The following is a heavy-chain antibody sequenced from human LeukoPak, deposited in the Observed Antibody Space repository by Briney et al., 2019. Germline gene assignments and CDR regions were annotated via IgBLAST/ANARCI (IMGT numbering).Heavy chain of an antibody. D-gene: IGHD6-19*01. Sequence: ASVKVSCKASGYTFTSYGISWVRQAPGQGLGWVGWINTNTGNPTYAQGFTGRFVFSLDTSVSTAYLQISSLKAEDTAVYYCARDPIHYGIAVAGIDYWGQGTLVTVSS. CDR3: ARDPIHYGIAVAGIDY. V-gene: IGHV7-4-1*02. CDR1: GYTFTSYG. J-gene: IGHJ4*02. CDR2: INTNTGNP.